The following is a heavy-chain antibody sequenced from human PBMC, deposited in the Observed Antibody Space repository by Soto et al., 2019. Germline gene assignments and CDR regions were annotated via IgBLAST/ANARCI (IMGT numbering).Heavy chain of an antibody. CDR2: ISSSSSTI. J-gene: IGHJ6*03. CDR1: GFTFSSYS. D-gene: IGHD3-9*01. V-gene: IGHV3-48*01. Sequence: GGSLRLSCAASGFTFSSYSMNWVRQAPGKGLEWVSYISSSSSTIYYADSVKGRFTISRDNAKNSLYLQMNSLRAEDTAVYYCARNTGYYPPYTDYYYYYMDVWGKGTTVTVSS. CDR3: ARNTGYYPPYTDYYYYYMDV.